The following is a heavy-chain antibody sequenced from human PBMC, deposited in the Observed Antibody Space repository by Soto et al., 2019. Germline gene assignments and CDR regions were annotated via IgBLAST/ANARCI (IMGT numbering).Heavy chain of an antibody. V-gene: IGHV3-30*18. J-gene: IGHJ6*02. Sequence: ESGGGVVQPGRSLRLSCAASGFTFSSYGMHWVRQAPGKGLEWVAVMSSDGSNKYYAESVKGRFTISRDNSKNSLYLQMNSLRAEDTAVYYCAKEIAAAKATNYYYYGLDVWGQGTTVTVSS. D-gene: IGHD6-13*01. CDR1: GFTFSSYG. CDR2: MSSDGSNK. CDR3: AKEIAAAKATNYYYYGLDV.